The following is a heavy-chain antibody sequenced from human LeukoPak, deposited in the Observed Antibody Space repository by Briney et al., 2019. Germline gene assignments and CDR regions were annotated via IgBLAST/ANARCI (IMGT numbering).Heavy chain of an antibody. CDR1: GGSFSGYY. Sequence: PSETLSLTCAVYGGSFSGYYWSWIRQPPGKGLEWIGEINHSGSTNYNPSLKSRATISVDTSKNQFSLKLSSVTAADTAVYYCARGPGLFDYWGQGTLVTVSS. CDR2: INHSGST. CDR3: ARGPGLFDY. V-gene: IGHV4-34*01. J-gene: IGHJ4*02. D-gene: IGHD5/OR15-5a*01.